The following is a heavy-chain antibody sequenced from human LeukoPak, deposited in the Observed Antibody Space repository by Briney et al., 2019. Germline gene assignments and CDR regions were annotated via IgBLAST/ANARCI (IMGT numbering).Heavy chain of an antibody. V-gene: IGHV4-34*01. J-gene: IGHJ6*03. CDR3: ARAPMVRGVNNYYYYMDV. CDR1: GGSFSGYY. CDR2: INHSGST. Sequence: SETPSLTCAVYGGSFSGYYWSWIRQPPGKGLEWIGEINHSGSTNYNPSLKSRVTISVDTSKNQFSLKLSSVAAADTAVYYCARAPMVRGVNNYYYYMDVWGKGTTVTVSS. D-gene: IGHD3-10*01.